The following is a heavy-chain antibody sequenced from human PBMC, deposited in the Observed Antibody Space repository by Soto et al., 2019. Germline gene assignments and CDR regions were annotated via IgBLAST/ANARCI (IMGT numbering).Heavy chain of an antibody. J-gene: IGHJ4*02. CDR3: ASDGGKNEGCDY. Sequence: QVQLVQSGAEVKKPGSSVKVSCKASGGTFSSYTISWVRQAPGQGLEWMGRIIPILGIANYAQKFQGRVTITADKSTSTAYMELSSLRSEDTAVYYCASDGGKNEGCDYWGEGTLVTVSS. CDR2: IIPILGIA. D-gene: IGHD3-16*01. CDR1: GGTFSSYT. V-gene: IGHV1-69*02.